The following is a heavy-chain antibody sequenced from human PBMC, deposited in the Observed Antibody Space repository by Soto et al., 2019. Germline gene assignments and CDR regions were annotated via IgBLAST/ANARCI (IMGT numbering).Heavy chain of an antibody. J-gene: IGHJ3*02. CDR3: ARAAGYSSGWYTITASDAFDI. D-gene: IGHD6-19*01. V-gene: IGHV1-46*01. CDR2: INPSGGST. Sequence: GASVKVSCKASGYTFTSYYMHWVRQAPGQGLEWMGIINPSGGSTSYAQKFQGRVTMTRDTSTSTVYMELSSLRSEDTAVYYCARAAGYSSGWYTITASDAFDIWGQGTMVTVSS. CDR1: GYTFTSYY.